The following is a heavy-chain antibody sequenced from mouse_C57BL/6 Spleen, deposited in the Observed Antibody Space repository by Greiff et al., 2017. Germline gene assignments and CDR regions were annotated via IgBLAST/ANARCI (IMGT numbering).Heavy chain of an antibody. Sequence: EVQLQQSGPELVKPGASVKIPCKASGYTFTDYNMDWVKQSHGKSLEWIGDINPNNGGTSYNQKFKGKATLTVAKSSSTAYMALRILTSEDTSVYYCARYDYGSSCAYWGQGALVTVSA. CDR1: GYTFTDYN. D-gene: IGHD1-1*01. CDR2: INPNNGGT. J-gene: IGHJ3*01. V-gene: IGHV1-18*01. CDR3: ARYDYGSSCAY.